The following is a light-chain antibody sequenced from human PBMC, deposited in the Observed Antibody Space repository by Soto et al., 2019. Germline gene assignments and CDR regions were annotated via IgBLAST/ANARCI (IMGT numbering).Light chain of an antibody. J-gene: IGKJ4*01. CDR2: AAS. Sequence: DIQMTQSPSSLSASVGDRVTLTCRASQSISSYFYWYQQKPGKAPKILIYAASTLQSGGPSRCSGSGSGTDFTLTISRPQAEAFSSYYWEHSYRTPLTFGGGTKVEIK. V-gene: IGKV1-39*01. CDR3: EHSYRTPLT. CDR1: QSISSY.